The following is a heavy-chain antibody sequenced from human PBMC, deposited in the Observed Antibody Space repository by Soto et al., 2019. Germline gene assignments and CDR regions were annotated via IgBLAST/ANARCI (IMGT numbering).Heavy chain of an antibody. V-gene: IGHV1-2*04. CDR2: INPNSGGT. CDR1: GYTFTGYY. CDR3: ARDLRSSSWYTYYYYGMDV. D-gene: IGHD6-13*01. J-gene: IGHJ6*02. Sequence: ASVKVSCKASGYTFTGYYMHWVRQAPGQGLEWMGWINPNSGGTNYAQKFQGWVTMTRDTSISTAYMELSRLRSDGTAVYYCARDLRSSSWYTYYYYGMDVWGQGTTVTVSS.